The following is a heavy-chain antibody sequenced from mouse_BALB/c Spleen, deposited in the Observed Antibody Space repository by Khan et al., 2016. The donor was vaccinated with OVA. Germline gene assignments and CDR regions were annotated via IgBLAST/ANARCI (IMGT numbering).Heavy chain of an antibody. D-gene: IGHD1-1*01. V-gene: IGHV3-8*02. CDR1: GDSITSGY. Sequence: EVKLLESGPSLVKPSQTLSLTCSVTGDSITSGYWNWIRNFPGNKLEYMGYISYSGNTYYNPSLKSRISITRDTSKNQYSLQLNYVTTEDTATYYCACELRGFAYWGQGTLVTVAA. CDR3: ACELRGFAY. CDR2: ISYSGNT. J-gene: IGHJ3*01.